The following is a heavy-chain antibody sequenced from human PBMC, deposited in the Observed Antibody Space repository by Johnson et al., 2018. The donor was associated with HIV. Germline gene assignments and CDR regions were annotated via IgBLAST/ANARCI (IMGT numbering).Heavy chain of an antibody. D-gene: IGHD1-1*01. CDR1: RFTFSSYA. V-gene: IGHV3-30*04. J-gene: IGHJ3*02. Sequence: VQLLESGGGVVQPGRSLRLSCAASRFTFSSYAMHWVRQAPGKGLEWVAILSYDGTNKYYADSVKGRFTISRDNSKNTLYLQMHSLKAEDTAVYYCARGENWTDGGGNTCDIWGQGTMVTVSS. CDR3: ARGENWTDGGGNTCDI. CDR2: LSYDGTNK.